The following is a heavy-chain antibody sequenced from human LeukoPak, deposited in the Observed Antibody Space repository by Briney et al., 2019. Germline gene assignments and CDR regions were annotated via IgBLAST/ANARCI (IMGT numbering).Heavy chain of an antibody. D-gene: IGHD6-13*01. Sequence: GGSLRLSCAASGFTLSNYRMNWVRQAPGKGLEWVSAVSTSGYYTSYADSVKGRLTISRDNDKESLYLKMNSLRAEDTAVYYCARAETGYSSSWYFDYWGQGTVVTVSS. CDR2: VSTSGYYT. CDR1: GFTLSNYR. CDR3: ARAETGYSSSWYFDY. J-gene: IGHJ4*02. V-gene: IGHV3-21*01.